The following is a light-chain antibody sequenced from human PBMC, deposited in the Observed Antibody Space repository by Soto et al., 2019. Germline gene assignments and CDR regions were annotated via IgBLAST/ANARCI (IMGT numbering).Light chain of an antibody. CDR3: QQRSNWPLT. Sequence: EVVLTQSPATLSSSPGESVTLSCRASQSINTYVAWYQQKPGQAPRLLIYDASYRAAGIPSRFSGSGSGTDFTLTISSLEPADFAIYHCQQRSNWPLTFGGGTKVEI. CDR2: DAS. CDR1: QSINTY. J-gene: IGKJ4*01. V-gene: IGKV3-11*01.